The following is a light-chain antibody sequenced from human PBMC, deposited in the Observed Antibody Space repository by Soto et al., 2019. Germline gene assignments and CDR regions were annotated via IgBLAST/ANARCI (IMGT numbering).Light chain of an antibody. Sequence: EIVMTQSPATLSVSPGERATLSCRASQSVSSNLAWYQQKPGQAPRLLIYGASTRATGIPARFSGSGSGTEFTLTISSLQPEDFATYYCLQHNSYPRTFGQATKVDI. CDR3: LQHNSYPRT. V-gene: IGKV3-15*01. CDR2: GAS. CDR1: QSVSSN. J-gene: IGKJ1*01.